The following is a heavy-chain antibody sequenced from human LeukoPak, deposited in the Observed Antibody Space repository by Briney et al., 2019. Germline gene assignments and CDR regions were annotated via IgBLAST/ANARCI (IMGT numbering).Heavy chain of an antibody. Sequence: ASVKVSCKASGGTFSSYAISWVRQAPGQGLEWMGRIIPILGIANYAQKFQGRVSITADKSTSTAYMELSSLRSEDTAVYYCARGGSGIGAFDIWGQGTMVTVSS. CDR3: ARGGSGIGAFDI. J-gene: IGHJ3*02. CDR1: GGTFSSYA. D-gene: IGHD6-13*01. V-gene: IGHV1-69*04. CDR2: IIPILGIA.